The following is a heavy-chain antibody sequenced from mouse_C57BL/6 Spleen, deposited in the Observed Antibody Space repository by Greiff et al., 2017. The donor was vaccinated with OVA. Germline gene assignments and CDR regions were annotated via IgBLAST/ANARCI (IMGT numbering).Heavy chain of an antibody. Sequence: EVKVVESGGGLVKPGGSLKLSCAASGFTFSSYTMSWVRQTPEKRLEWVATISGGGGNTYYPDSVKGRFTISRDNAKNTLYLQMSSLRSEDTALYYCARHYYGSSYYFDDWGQGTTLTVSS. D-gene: IGHD1-1*01. V-gene: IGHV5-9*01. CDR1: GFTFSSYT. CDR2: ISGGGGNT. CDR3: ARHYYGSSYYFDD. J-gene: IGHJ2*01.